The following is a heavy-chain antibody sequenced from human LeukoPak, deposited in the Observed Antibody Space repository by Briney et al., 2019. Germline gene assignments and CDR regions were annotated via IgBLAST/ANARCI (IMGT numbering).Heavy chain of an antibody. CDR2: IYHSGST. D-gene: IGHD1-26*01. CDR3: ATTSTLPSGDAFDI. J-gene: IGHJ3*02. V-gene: IGHV4-4*02. CDR1: GGSISSSNW. Sequence: PSGTLSLTCTVSGGSISSSNWWSWVRQPPGKGLEWIGEIYHSGSTNYNPSLKSRVTISVDKSKNQFSLKLSSVTAADTAVYYCATTSTLPSGDAFDIWGQGTMVTVSS.